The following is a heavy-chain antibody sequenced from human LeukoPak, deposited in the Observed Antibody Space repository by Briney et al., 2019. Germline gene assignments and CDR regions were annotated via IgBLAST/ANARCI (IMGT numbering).Heavy chain of an antibody. J-gene: IGHJ4*02. V-gene: IGHV3-23*01. CDR3: AKDKSYYYDSGSYGLDY. D-gene: IGHD3-10*01. CDR1: GFTFSSYA. Sequence: GRSRRLSCAASGFTFSSYAMSWVRQAPGKGLEWVSAISGSAGSTYYADSVKGRFTISRDNSKNTLYLQMNSPRAEDTAVYYCAKDKSYYYDSGSYGLDYWGQGTLVTVSS. CDR2: ISGSAGST.